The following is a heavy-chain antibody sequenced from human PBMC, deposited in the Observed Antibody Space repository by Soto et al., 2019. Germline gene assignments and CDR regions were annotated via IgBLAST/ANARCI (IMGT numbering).Heavy chain of an antibody. Sequence: ASVKVSCKVSGYTLTELSMHWVRQAPGKGLEWMGGFDPEDGETIYAQKFQGRVTMTEDTSTDTAYMELSSLRSEDTAVYYCATAAPLTRGYSYGYSRWFDPWGQGTLVTVSS. D-gene: IGHD5-18*01. CDR3: ATAAPLTRGYSYGYSRWFDP. V-gene: IGHV1-24*01. CDR1: GYTLTELS. CDR2: FDPEDGET. J-gene: IGHJ5*02.